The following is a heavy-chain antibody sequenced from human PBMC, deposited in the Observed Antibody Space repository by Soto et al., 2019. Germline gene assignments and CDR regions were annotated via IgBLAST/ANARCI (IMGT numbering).Heavy chain of an antibody. CDR2: ISYDGSNK. CDR1: GFTFSSYG. Sequence: PGGSLRLSCAASGFTFSSYGMHWVRQAPGKGLEWVAVISYDGSNKYYADSVKGRFTISRDNSKDTLYLQMNSLRAEDTAVYYCAKSPLGYCSGGSCYPPHSFDYWGQGTLVTVSS. D-gene: IGHD2-15*01. J-gene: IGHJ4*02. V-gene: IGHV3-30*18. CDR3: AKSPLGYCSGGSCYPPHSFDY.